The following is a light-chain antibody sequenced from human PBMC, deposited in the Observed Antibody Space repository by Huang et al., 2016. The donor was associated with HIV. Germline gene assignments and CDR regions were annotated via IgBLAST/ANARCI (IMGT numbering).Light chain of an antibody. CDR1: QNIGNY. J-gene: IGKJ1*01. Sequence: DVHMTQSPSSLSASVGDRFTITCRTNQNIGNYLNWYQQRPGKAPNLLIYATSNLQAGVPSRFSGSGSGTVFILNINNLQLEDFATYYCQQTYSTLWAFGQGTKVEIK. CDR2: ATS. V-gene: IGKV1-39*01. CDR3: QQTYSTLWA.